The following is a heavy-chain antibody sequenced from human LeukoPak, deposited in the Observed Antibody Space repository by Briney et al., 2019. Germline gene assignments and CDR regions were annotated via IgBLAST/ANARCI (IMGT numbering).Heavy chain of an antibody. V-gene: IGHV3-30-3*01. J-gene: IGHJ6*02. CDR3: ARGAIFGVVSGLDV. CDR2: ISYDGSIE. D-gene: IGHD3-3*01. Sequence: GRSLRLSCAASGFTFGSYAMHWVRQAPGKGLERVTLISYDGSIEYYADSVKGRFTISRDNSKNTLFLQMNSLRAEDTAVYYCARGAIFGVVSGLDVWGQGTTITVSS. CDR1: GFTFGSYA.